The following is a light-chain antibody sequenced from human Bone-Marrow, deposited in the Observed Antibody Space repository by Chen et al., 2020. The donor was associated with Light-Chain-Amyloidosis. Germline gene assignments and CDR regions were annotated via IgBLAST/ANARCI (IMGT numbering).Light chain of an antibody. Sequence: VMTQSPLSLPVTPGEPASISCRSSQSLLHSNGNTYLDWFLQKPGQSPQLLISFGSNRASGVPDRFSGSGSGTDFTLKISRVEAEDVGVYYCMQALQGPFTFGPGTKVDIK. V-gene: IGKV2-28*01. CDR3: MQALQGPFT. J-gene: IGKJ3*01. CDR2: FGS. CDR1: QSLLHSNGNTY.